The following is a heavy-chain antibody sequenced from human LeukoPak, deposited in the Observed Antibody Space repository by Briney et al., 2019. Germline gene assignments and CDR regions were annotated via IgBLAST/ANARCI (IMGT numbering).Heavy chain of an antibody. D-gene: IGHD5-12*01. Sequence: ASVKVSCKASGYTFTAYYIHWVRQAPGQGLEWMGWISPNSGGTNYAQKFQGRVTVTRDTSISTAYMELSGLISNDTAAYYCARGRAQNEDQWLLQGYWGQGTLVTISS. CDR1: GYTFTAYY. CDR3: ARGRAQNEDQWLLQGY. V-gene: IGHV1-2*02. CDR2: ISPNSGGT. J-gene: IGHJ1*01.